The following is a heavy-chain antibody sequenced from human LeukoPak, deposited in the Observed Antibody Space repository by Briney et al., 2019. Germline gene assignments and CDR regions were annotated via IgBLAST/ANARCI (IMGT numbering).Heavy chain of an antibody. CDR1: GFTFSTHA. D-gene: IGHD3-10*01. V-gene: IGHV3-30*04. CDR3: AKGLGTGSVLARPLHY. Sequence: GGSLRLSCAASGFTFSTHAIHWVRQAPGKGLEWVAVISYDGSNKLYADSVKGRFTISRGNFKNTVDLQMISVTAEDTAMYFCAKGLGTGSVLARPLHYWGQGTLVTVSS. J-gene: IGHJ4*02. CDR2: ISYDGSNK.